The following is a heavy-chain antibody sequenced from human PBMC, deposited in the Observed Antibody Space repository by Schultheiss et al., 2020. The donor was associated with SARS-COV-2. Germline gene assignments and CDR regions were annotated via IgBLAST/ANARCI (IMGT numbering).Heavy chain of an antibody. CDR2: INPNSGGT. J-gene: IGHJ4*02. D-gene: IGHD6-13*01. V-gene: IGHV1-2*04. CDR1: GYTFTSYG. CDR3: ARGSSSSWYGIQPFDY. Sequence: ASVKVSCKASGYTFTSYGISWVRQAPGQGLEWMGWINPNSGGTNYAQKFQGWVTMTRDTSISTAYMELSRLRSDDTAVYYCARGSSSSWYGIQPFDYWGQGTLVTVSS.